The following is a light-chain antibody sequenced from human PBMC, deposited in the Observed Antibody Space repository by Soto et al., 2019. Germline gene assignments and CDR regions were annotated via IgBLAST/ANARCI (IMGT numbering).Light chain of an antibody. Sequence: DIVMTQSPDSLAVSLGERATINCKSSQSVLYSSNNKTYFAWYQQKPGQPPKLLIYWASARESGGPDRFSGSGSGTDFTLTISSLQAEDVAVYYCQQYYSTPWTFGQGTKVEIK. CDR2: WAS. J-gene: IGKJ1*01. CDR1: QSVLYSSNNKTY. CDR3: QQYYSTPWT. V-gene: IGKV4-1*01.